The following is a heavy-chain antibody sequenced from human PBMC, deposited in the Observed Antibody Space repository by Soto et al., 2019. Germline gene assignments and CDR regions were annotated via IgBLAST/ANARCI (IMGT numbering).Heavy chain of an antibody. CDR3: ARATRLSSGWYDPGIDY. D-gene: IGHD6-19*01. CDR1: GYTFTSYD. V-gene: IGHV1-8*01. Sequence: GASVKVSCKASGYTFTSYDINWVRQATGQGLEWMGWMNPNSGNTGYAQKFQGRVTMTRNTSVSTAYMELSSLRSEDTAVYYCARATRLSSGWYDPGIDYWGQGTLVTVSS. J-gene: IGHJ4*02. CDR2: MNPNSGNT.